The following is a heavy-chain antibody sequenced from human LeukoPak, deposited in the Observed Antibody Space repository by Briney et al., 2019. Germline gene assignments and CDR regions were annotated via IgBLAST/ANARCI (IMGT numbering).Heavy chain of an antibody. CDR2: ISNRGNTI. D-gene: IGHD6-13*01. Sequence: GGSLRLSCAASGFTFSDYEMDWVRQAPGKGLEWLSYISNRGNTIYYADSVKGRFTISRDNAKNSLYLQMNSLRAEDTAVYYCARDPGYSGFSGAFDIWGQGTMVTVSS. J-gene: IGHJ3*02. CDR3: ARDPGYSGFSGAFDI. CDR1: GFTFSDYE. V-gene: IGHV3-48*03.